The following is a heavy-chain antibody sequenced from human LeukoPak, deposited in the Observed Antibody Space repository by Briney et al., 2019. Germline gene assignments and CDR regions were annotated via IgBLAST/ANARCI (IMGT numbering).Heavy chain of an antibody. D-gene: IGHD6-13*01. V-gene: IGHV1-18*01. CDR2: ISAYNGNT. Sequence: GASVKVSCKASGYTFTSYGISWVRQAPGQGLEWMGWISAYNGNTNYAQKLQGRVTMTTDTSTSTAYMELRSLRSDDTAVYYCARVKGIAAVGSTNYYYYYMDVWGKGTTVTVSS. CDR1: GYTFTSYG. J-gene: IGHJ6*03. CDR3: ARVKGIAAVGSTNYYYYYMDV.